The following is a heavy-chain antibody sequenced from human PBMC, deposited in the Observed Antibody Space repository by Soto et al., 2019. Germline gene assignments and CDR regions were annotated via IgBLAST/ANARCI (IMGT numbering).Heavy chain of an antibody. V-gene: IGHV3-30-3*01. CDR2: ISYDGSNK. Sequence: GGSLRLSCAASGFTFSSYAMHWVRQAPGKGLEWVAVISYDGSNKYYADSVKGRFTISRDNSKNTLYLQMNSLRAEDKAVYYCARGGYYDSSGYYYVGCFEHWGQGTLVTVSS. D-gene: IGHD3-22*01. CDR3: ARGGYYDSSGYYYVGCFEH. J-gene: IGHJ1*01. CDR1: GFTFSSYA.